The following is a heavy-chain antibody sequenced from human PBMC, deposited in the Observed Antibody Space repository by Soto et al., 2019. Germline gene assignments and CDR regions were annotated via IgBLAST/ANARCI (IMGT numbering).Heavy chain of an antibody. J-gene: IGHJ4*02. V-gene: IGHV3-33*01. CDR3: ARAPREGIYILYY. Sequence: QVQLVESGGGVVQPGRSLRLSCAASGFTFSSYGMHWVRQAPGKGLEWVAVIWYDGSNKYYADSMKGRFTISRDNYKNTLYLQMNSLRAEDTAVYYCARAPREGIYILYYWGQGTLVTVSS. CDR1: GFTFSSYG. D-gene: IGHD3-10*01. CDR2: IWYDGSNK.